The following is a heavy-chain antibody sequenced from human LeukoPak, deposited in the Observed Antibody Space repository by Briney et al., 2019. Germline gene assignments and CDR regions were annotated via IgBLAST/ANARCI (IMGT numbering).Heavy chain of an antibody. V-gene: IGHV4-4*07. CDR2: IYTSGST. D-gene: IGHD3-3*01. Sequence: SETLSLTCTVSGGSISSYYWSWIRQPAGKGLEWIGRIYTSGSTNYNPSLKSRVTMSVDTSKNQLSLKLSSVTAADTAVYYCARGSALYDFWSGYPFDYWGQGTLVTVSS. CDR1: GGSISSYY. J-gene: IGHJ4*02. CDR3: ARGSALYDFWSGYPFDY.